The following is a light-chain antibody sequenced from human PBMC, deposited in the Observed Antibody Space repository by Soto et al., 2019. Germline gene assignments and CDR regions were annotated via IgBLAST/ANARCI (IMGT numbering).Light chain of an antibody. V-gene: IGKV1-13*02. J-gene: IGKJ3*01. CDR1: QGISSA. Sequence: AIQLTQSPSSLSASVGDRVTITCRASQGISSALAWYQQKPGKAPKLLIYDASSLESGVTSRFSGSGSGTDFTLTISSLQPEDFANYYCQQFNSYPRFGPGTKVDIK. CDR3: QQFNSYPR. CDR2: DAS.